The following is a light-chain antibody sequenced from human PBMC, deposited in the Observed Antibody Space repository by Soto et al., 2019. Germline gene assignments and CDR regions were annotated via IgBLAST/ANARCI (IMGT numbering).Light chain of an antibody. CDR1: ETISRK. J-gene: IGKJ5*01. V-gene: IGKV3-15*01. Sequence: EIVMTQSPATLSVSPGDRVTLSCRASETISRKLAWYQQKPGQSPSLLIYGASTTAPGVPARFSGSGSGTEFTLTISSLQSEDLAVYYCQQYNSWTSITFGQGTRLEIK. CDR3: QQYNSWTSIT. CDR2: GAS.